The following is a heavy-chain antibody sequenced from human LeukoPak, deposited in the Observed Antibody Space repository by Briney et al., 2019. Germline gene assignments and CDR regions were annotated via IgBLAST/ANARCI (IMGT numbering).Heavy chain of an antibody. CDR3: AGWLQFVGLTPLDY. Sequence: GGSLRLSCTASGFSFNNNAMTWVRQVPAKGLEWVSSITTGGETTYYADSVKGRFTISRDNSENTLYLQMNSLRAEDTAVYYCAGWLQFVGLTPLDYWGQGTLLTVSS. D-gene: IGHD5-24*01. CDR2: ITTGGETT. V-gene: IGHV3-23*01. CDR1: GFSFNNNA. J-gene: IGHJ4*02.